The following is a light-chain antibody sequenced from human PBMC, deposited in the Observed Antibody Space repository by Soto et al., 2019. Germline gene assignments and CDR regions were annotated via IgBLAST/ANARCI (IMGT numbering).Light chain of an antibody. Sequence: QSALTQPASVYGYPGQSITISCPGNSSDVGGYNYVSWYQQFPGKAHKVIIYEVTNRPSGVSNRFSGSKSGNTASLTISGLHAEDEADYHCTSYTSRGTLLFGGGTKLTVL. CDR1: SSDVGGYNY. CDR3: TSYTSRGTLL. CDR2: EVT. V-gene: IGLV2-14*01. J-gene: IGLJ3*02.